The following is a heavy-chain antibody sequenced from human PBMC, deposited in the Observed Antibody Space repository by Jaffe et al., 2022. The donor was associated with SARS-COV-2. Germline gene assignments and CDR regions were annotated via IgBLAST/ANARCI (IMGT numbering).Heavy chain of an antibody. V-gene: IGHV3-21*01. Sequence: EVQLVESGGGLVKPGGSLRLSCAASGFTFSSYSMNWVRQAPGKGLEWVSSISSSSSYIYYADSVKGRFTISRDNAKNSLYLQMNSLRAEDTAVYYCARTYSSSSRINWFDPWGQGTLVTVSS. CDR1: GFTFSSYS. CDR2: ISSSSSYI. D-gene: IGHD6-6*01. CDR3: ARTYSSSSRINWFDP. J-gene: IGHJ5*02.